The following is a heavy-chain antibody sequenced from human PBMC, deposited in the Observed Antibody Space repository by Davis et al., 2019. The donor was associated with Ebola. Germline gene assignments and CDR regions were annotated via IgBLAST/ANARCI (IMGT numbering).Heavy chain of an antibody. CDR2: IYYNGGT. CDR1: GGSISSSY. J-gene: IGHJ6*02. V-gene: IGHV4-59*08. D-gene: IGHD3-10*01. CDR3: ARLKQRSGSPIDYGLDV. Sequence: MPSETLSLTCTVSGGSISSSYWSWIRQPPGKGLEWIGHIYYNGGTNYNPSLKSRVSTSVDTSKNQFSLKLSSVTAADTAVYYCARLKQRSGSPIDYGLDVWGQGTTVTVSS.